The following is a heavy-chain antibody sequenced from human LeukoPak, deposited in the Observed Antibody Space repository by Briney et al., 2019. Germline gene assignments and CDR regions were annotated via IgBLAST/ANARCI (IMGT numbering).Heavy chain of an antibody. CDR1: GGSISSSSYY. CDR3: ARITGYYDSSGKALWAFDI. J-gene: IGHJ3*02. D-gene: IGHD3-22*01. CDR2: IYYIGNT. Sequence: SEPLSLTCTVSGGSISSSSYYWGWIRQPPGKGLEWIGSIYYIGNTYYNPSLKSRVTMSVDTSKNQFSLKLSSVTAADTAVYYCARITGYYDSSGKALWAFDIWGQGTMVTVSS. V-gene: IGHV4-39*07.